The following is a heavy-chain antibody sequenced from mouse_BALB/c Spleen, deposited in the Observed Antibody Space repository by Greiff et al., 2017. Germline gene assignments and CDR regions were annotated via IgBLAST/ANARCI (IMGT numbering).Heavy chain of an antibody. V-gene: IGHV14-1*02. D-gene: IGHD2-3*01. CDR2: IDPENGNT. J-gene: IGHJ4*01. CDR1: GFNITDYY. Sequence: EVQLQQSGAELVRPGALVKLSCKASGFNITDYYMHWVKQRPEQGLEWIGWIDPENGNTIYDPKFQGKASITADTSSNTAYLQLSSLTSEDTAVYYCALIYDGAMDYWGQGTSVTVSS. CDR3: ALIYDGAMDY.